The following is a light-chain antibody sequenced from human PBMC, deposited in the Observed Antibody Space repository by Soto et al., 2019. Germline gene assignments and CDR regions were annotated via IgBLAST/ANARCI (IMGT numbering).Light chain of an antibody. CDR2: DTS. Sequence: AVVTQESSLTVSPGGTVTLTCGSSTGAVTSGHYPYWFQQKAGQAPRTLIYDTSNRQSWTPARFSGSLLGGKAALTLSGAQPEDEADYYCLLSYRDDRAGVFGGGTKLTVL. CDR1: TGAVTSGHY. CDR3: LLSYRDDRAGV. V-gene: IGLV7-46*01. J-gene: IGLJ3*02.